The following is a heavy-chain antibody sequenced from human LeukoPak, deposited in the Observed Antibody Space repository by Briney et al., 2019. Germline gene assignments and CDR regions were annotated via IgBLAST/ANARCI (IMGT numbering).Heavy chain of an antibody. CDR1: GGSISTYY. CDR2: IYISGRT. V-gene: IGHV4-4*07. J-gene: IGHJ4*02. CDR3: AREASDTTMATYYFDY. Sequence: SETLSPTCTVSGGSISTYYWSWIRQPAGKGLEWIGRIYISGRTNYNPSLQSRVTMSVDTSRTQFSLKLRSVTAADTAVYYCAREASDTTMATYYFDYWGQGTLVTVSS. D-gene: IGHD5-18*01.